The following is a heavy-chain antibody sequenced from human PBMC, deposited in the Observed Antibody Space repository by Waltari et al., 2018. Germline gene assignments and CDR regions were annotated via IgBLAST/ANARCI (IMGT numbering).Heavy chain of an antibody. Sequence: EVQLVESGGGLVQPGRSLRLSCAASGFAFDDYAMPWVRQAPGKGLEWVSGISWNSGSIGYADSVKGRFTISRDNAKNSLYLQMNSLRAEDTALYYCAKAVAVADDYFDYWGQGTLVTVSS. CDR3: AKAVAVADDYFDY. CDR2: ISWNSGSI. J-gene: IGHJ4*02. V-gene: IGHV3-9*01. CDR1: GFAFDDYA. D-gene: IGHD6-19*01.